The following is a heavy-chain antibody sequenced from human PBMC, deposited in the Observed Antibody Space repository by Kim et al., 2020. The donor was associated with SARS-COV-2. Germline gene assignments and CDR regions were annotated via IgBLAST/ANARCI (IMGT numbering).Heavy chain of an antibody. CDR2: ISSSGSTT. CDR3: ARDDSSGYFPNY. V-gene: IGHV3-11*01. J-gene: IGHJ4*02. Sequence: GGSLRLSCAASGFTFSDYYMSWIRQAPGKGLEWVSYISSSGSTTYYADSVKGRFTISRDNTKNSLYLQMNSLTAEDTAVYYCARDDSSGYFPNYWGQGTLVIVSS. CDR1: GFTFSDYY. D-gene: IGHD3-22*01.